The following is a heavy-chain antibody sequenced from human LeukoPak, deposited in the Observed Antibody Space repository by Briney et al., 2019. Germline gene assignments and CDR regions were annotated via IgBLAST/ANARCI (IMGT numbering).Heavy chain of an antibody. D-gene: IGHD6-13*01. CDR3: ARHSSSWISSYNWFDP. CDR2: INHSGST. V-gene: IGHV4-34*01. CDR1: GGSFSGYY. Sequence: PSETLSLTCAVYGGSFSGYYWSWIRQPPGKGLEWIGEINHSGSTNYNPSLKSRVTISVDTSKNQFSLKLSSVTVADTAVYYCARHSSSWISSYNWFDPWGQGTLVTVSS. J-gene: IGHJ5*02.